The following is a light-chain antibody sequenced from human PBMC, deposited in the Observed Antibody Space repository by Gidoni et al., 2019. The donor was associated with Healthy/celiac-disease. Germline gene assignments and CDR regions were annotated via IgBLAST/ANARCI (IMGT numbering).Light chain of an antibody. J-gene: IGKJ1*01. CDR1: QSVLYSSNNKNY. Sequence: DIVMTQSPYSLAVSLGERATINCKSSQSVLYSSNNKNYLAWYQQKPGQPPKLLIYWASTRESGVPDRFSGSGSGTDFTLTISSLQAEDVAVYYCQQYYSTPPTFGQXTKVEIK. CDR3: QQYYSTPPT. CDR2: WAS. V-gene: IGKV4-1*01.